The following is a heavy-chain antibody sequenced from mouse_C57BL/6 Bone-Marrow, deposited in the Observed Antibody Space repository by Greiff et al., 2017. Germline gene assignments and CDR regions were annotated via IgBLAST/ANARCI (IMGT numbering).Heavy chain of an antibody. Sequence: QVQLQQPGTELVKPGASVKLSCKASGYTFTSYWMHWVKQRPGQGLEWIGNINPSNGGTNYNEKFKSKATLTVDKSSSTAYMQLSSLTSADCAVYYCARFYYGSSYDDAYWGQGTRVTVSA. V-gene: IGHV1-53*01. CDR1: GYTFTSYW. CDR3: ARFYYGSSYDDAY. CDR2: INPSNGGT. J-gene: IGHJ3*01. D-gene: IGHD1-1*01.